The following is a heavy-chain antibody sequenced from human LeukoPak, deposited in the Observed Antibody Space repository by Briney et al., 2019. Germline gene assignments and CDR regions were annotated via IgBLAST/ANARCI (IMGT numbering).Heavy chain of an antibody. D-gene: IGHD3-10*01. CDR1: GFTVSRNY. J-gene: IGHJ4*02. Sequence: GGSLRLSCAASGFTVSRNYMSWVRQAPGKGLEWVSVIYSGGSTYYADSVKGRFTISRDNSKNTLYLQMNSLRAEDTVVYFCARGGSYYEFDSWGQGTLVTVSS. CDR3: ARGGSYYEFDS. CDR2: IYSGGST. V-gene: IGHV3-53*01.